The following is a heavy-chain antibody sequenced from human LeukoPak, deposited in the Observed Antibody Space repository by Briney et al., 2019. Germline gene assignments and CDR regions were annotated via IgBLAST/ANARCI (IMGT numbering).Heavy chain of an antibody. J-gene: IGHJ4*02. D-gene: IGHD1-7*01. CDR2: FSSTTSYI. CDR3: AMDSPSENYSNY. V-gene: IGHV3-21*03. CDR1: GHTLSSYS. Sequence: GGPLRLSCGACGHTLSSYSMNWDRQAPGKGLELVSPFSSTTSYIYYADSVKGRFTTSRDTAKNSLYLRINTPRAAGTAVYFCAMDSPSENYSNYWGQGALVTVSS.